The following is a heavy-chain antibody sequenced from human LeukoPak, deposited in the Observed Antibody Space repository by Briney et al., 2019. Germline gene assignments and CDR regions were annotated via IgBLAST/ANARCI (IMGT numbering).Heavy chain of an antibody. CDR3: ARSFSGYEPLCAY. CDR1: GFTFRTYS. D-gene: IGHD5-12*01. Sequence: GGSLRLSCEGSGFTFRTYSLTWVRQVPGKGLEWISYITPTGNTFYSADSVKGRFTISRDNAKNSLFLQMNSLRVEDTAVYYCARSFSGYEPLCAYWSQGTQVTVSS. V-gene: IGHV3-48*01. CDR2: ITPTGNTF. J-gene: IGHJ4*02.